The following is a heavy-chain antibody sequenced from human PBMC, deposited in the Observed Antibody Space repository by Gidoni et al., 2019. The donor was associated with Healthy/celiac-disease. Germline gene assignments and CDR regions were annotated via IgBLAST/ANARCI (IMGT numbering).Heavy chain of an antibody. Sequence: QVQLVESGGGVVQPGRALSLSCAASGFTFSSYAMHWVRQATGKGLEWVSVISYDGSNKYYADSVKGRFTISRDNSKNTLYLQMNSLRAEDTAVDYCARESQWELLTPFGYWGQGTLVTVSS. D-gene: IGHD1-26*01. CDR1: GFTFSSYA. J-gene: IGHJ4*02. CDR3: ARESQWELLTPFGY. CDR2: ISYDGSNK. V-gene: IGHV3-30-3*01.